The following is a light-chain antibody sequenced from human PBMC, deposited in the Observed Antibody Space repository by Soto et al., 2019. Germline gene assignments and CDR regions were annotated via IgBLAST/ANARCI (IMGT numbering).Light chain of an antibody. CDR3: QQLNTLPFT. Sequence: DIQLTQSPSRLSASLGYRFTITCRASHDISTYLAWYTQKPGKAPKLMIYEASTLQSGVPSRFSGSGSGTEFTLTISGLLPEDFATYHCQQLNTLPFTVGQGTRLEIK. CDR1: HDISTY. J-gene: IGKJ5*01. CDR2: EAS. V-gene: IGKV1-9*01.